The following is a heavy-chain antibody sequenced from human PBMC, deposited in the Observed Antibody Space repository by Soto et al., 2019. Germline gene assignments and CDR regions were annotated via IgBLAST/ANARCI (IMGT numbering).Heavy chain of an antibody. J-gene: IGHJ4*02. Sequence: GGSLRLSCAASGFTLSSYGMHWVRQAPDKGLEWVAVISYDGSNKFYADSVKGRFTISRDNSKNTLYLQMNSLRAEDTAVYYCAKDSSRGYSYGKFDYWGQGTLVTVSS. V-gene: IGHV3-30*18. CDR3: AKDSSRGYSYGKFDY. CDR2: ISYDGSNK. CDR1: GFTLSSYG. D-gene: IGHD5-18*01.